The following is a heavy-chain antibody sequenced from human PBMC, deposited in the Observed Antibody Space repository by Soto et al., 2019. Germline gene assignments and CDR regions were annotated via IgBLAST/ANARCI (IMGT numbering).Heavy chain of an antibody. D-gene: IGHD5-12*01. CDR2: ISPYSGNT. J-gene: IGHJ4*02. CDR3: ARLSWLLQHADY. Sequence: ASVKVSCKTSGHMFTSHGITWVRQTPGQGLAWVGWISPYSGNTHYAQSLQGRVSMSTDRSTDTAYMELRGLRSDDTAVYYCARLSWLLQHADYWGQGTLVTVSS. CDR1: GHMFTSHG. V-gene: IGHV1-18*04.